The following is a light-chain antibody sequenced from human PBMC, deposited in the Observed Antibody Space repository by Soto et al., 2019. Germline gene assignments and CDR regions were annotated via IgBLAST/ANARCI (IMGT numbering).Light chain of an antibody. CDR2: GAS. Sequence: EIVLTQSPGTLSLSPGERATLSCRASQSVSSSYLAWYQQKPGQAPRLLIYGASSRATGIPDRFSGSGSGTDFTLTISRLEPEDFAVYYCQQYGSSPTPFGQGPRLEI. J-gene: IGKJ5*01. CDR3: QQYGSSPTP. V-gene: IGKV3-20*01. CDR1: QSVSSSY.